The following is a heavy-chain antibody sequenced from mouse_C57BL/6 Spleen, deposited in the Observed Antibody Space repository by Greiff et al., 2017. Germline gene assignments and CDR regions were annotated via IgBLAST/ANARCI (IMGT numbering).Heavy chain of an antibody. CDR2: IDPSDSYT. CDR3: ARRAYYSNYDYAMDY. D-gene: IGHD2-5*01. V-gene: IGHV1-69*01. J-gene: IGHJ4*01. Sequence: QVQLQQPGAELVMPGASVKLSCKASGYTFTSYWMHWVKQRPGQGLAWIGEIDPSDSYTNYNQKFKGKSTLTVDKSSSTAYMQLSSLTSEDSAVYYCARRAYYSNYDYAMDYWGQGTSVTVSS. CDR1: GYTFTSYW.